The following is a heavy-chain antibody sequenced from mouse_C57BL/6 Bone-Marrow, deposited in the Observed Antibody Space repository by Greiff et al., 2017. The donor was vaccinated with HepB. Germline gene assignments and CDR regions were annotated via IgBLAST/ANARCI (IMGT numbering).Heavy chain of an antibody. D-gene: IGHD1-1*01. V-gene: IGHV5-9-1*02. Sequence: EVKLMESGEGLVKPGGSLKLSCAASGFTFSSYAMSWVRQTPEKRLEWVAYISSGGDYIYYADTVKGRFTISRDNARNTLYLQMSSLKSEDTAMYYCTSYYYGSSWAWFAYWGQGTLVTVSA. CDR3: TSYYYGSSWAWFAY. CDR1: GFTFSSYA. CDR2: ISSGGDYI. J-gene: IGHJ3*01.